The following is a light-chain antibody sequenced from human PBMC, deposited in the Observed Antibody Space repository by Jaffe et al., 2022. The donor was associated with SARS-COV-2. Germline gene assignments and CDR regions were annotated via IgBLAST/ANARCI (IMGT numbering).Light chain of an antibody. J-gene: IGKJ2*01. V-gene: IGKV1-39*01. CDR2: GAS. Sequence: IQMTQSPSSLSASVGDRVDLTCRASQTISNYLNWYQQRPGKAPKLLIYGASTLQGGVPSRFSGSGSGTDFTFTISSLQPEDFATYYCQHTYGAPPYTFGQGTKVEIK. CDR3: QHTYGAPPYT. CDR1: QTISNY.